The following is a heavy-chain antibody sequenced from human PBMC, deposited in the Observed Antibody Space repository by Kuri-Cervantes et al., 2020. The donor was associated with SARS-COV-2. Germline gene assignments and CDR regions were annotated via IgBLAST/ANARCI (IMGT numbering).Heavy chain of an antibody. CDR3: ARAGYSSSWDYYYYYYMDV. Sequence: GGSLRLSCAASGFTFSDYYMSWIRQAPGKGLEWASYISSSGSTIYYADSVKGRFTISRDNAKNSLYLQMNSLRAEDTAVYYCARAGYSSSWDYYYYYYMDVWGKGTTVTVSS. CDR2: ISSSGSTI. J-gene: IGHJ6*03. CDR1: GFTFSDYY. V-gene: IGHV3-11*01. D-gene: IGHD6-13*01.